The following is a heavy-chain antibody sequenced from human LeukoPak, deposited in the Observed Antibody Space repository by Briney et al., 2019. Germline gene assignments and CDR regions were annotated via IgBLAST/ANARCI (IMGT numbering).Heavy chain of an antibody. D-gene: IGHD3-10*01. V-gene: IGHV1-2*06. CDR3: ARGSDYYGSGSYYINTPSWFDP. J-gene: IGHJ5*02. CDR2: INPNSGGT. CDR1: GYTFTGYY. Sequence: ASVKVSCKASGYTFTGYYMHWVRQAPGQGLEWMGRINPNSGGTNYARKFQGRVTMTRDTSISTAYMELSRLRSDDTAVYYCARGSDYYGSGSYYINTPSWFDPWGQGTLVTVSS.